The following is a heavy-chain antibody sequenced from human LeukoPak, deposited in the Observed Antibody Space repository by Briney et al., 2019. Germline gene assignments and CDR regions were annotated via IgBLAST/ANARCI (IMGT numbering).Heavy chain of an antibody. J-gene: IGHJ4*02. D-gene: IGHD4-17*01. Sequence: SETLSLTCTVSGGSISSSSYYWGWIRQPPGKGLEWIGSIYYSGSTYYNPSLKSRVTISVDTSKNQFSLKLSSVTAADTAVYYCARDEIANGDLDYLDHWGQGTLVTVSS. V-gene: IGHV4-39*07. CDR3: ARDEIANGDLDYLDH. CDR1: GGSISSSSYY. CDR2: IYYSGST.